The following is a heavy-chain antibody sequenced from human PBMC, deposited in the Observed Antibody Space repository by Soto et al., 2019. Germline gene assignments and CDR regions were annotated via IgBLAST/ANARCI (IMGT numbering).Heavy chain of an antibody. CDR1: GYTFTNYV. V-gene: IGHV1-3*04. Sequence: QVQLVQSGAEGKKPGASMKVSCKASGYTFTNYVIHWVRQAPGQRLEWMGWINTGNGDTQYSEKFQGRVSIARDTXXNTAYMELSSLRSEDTAVYYCARFMYSSGWGAFDWWGQGTLVTVSS. J-gene: IGHJ4*02. CDR3: ARFMYSSGWGAFDW. CDR2: INTGNGDT. D-gene: IGHD6-19*01.